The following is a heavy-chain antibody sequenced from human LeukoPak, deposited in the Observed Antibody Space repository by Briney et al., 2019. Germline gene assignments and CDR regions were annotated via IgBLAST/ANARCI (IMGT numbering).Heavy chain of an antibody. J-gene: IGHJ4*02. Sequence: ASVKVSCKASGYTFTSYGISWVRQAPGQGLEWMGWISAYNGNTNYAQKLQGRVTMTTDTSTSTAYMELRSLRSDDTAVYYCARGSAFTFGGVIVRYGFYGYWGQGTLVTVSS. CDR3: ARGSAFTFGGVIVRYGFYGY. CDR1: GYTFTSYG. D-gene: IGHD3-16*02. CDR2: ISAYNGNT. V-gene: IGHV1-18*01.